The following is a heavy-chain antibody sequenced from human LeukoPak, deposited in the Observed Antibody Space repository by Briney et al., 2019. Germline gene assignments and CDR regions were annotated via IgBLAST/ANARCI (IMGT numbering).Heavy chain of an antibody. Sequence: GGSLRLSCAASGFTFSSYAMSWVRQAPGKGLVWVSRINNDGSSTSYADSVKGRFTISRDNAKNSLYLQMNSLRAEDTAVYYCARATLGYCSGGSCEERAFDIWGQGTMVTVSS. CDR3: ARATLGYCSGGSCEERAFDI. CDR2: INNDGSST. CDR1: GFTFSSYA. D-gene: IGHD2-15*01. J-gene: IGHJ3*02. V-gene: IGHV3-74*01.